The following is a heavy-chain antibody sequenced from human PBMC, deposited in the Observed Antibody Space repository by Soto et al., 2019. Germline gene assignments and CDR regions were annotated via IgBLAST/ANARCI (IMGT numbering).Heavy chain of an antibody. CDR3: VRGACSRTSCYDY. CDR2: IWYDGSNK. Sequence: GGSLRLSCAASGFTFSNYGMHCVRQAPGKGLEWVAVIWYDGSNKYYVDSVQGRFTISRDNSKNTLSLQMTSLRAEDTAMYYCVRGACSRTSCYDYWGQGTLVTVSS. V-gene: IGHV3-33*01. CDR1: GFTFSNYG. D-gene: IGHD2-2*01. J-gene: IGHJ4*02.